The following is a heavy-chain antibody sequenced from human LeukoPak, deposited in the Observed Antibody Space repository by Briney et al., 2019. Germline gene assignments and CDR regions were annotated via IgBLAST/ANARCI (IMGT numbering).Heavy chain of an antibody. CDR2: FDPEDGET. CDR1: GYTLTELS. J-gene: IGHJ3*02. CDR3: ATGQTTVVGHDAFDI. Sequence: ASVKVSCKVSGYTLTELSMHWVRQAPGKGLEWMGGFDPEDGETIYAQKFQGRVTMTEDTSTDTAYMELSSLRSEDTAVYYCATGQTTVVGHDAFDIWGQGTMVTVSS. D-gene: IGHD4-23*01. V-gene: IGHV1-24*01.